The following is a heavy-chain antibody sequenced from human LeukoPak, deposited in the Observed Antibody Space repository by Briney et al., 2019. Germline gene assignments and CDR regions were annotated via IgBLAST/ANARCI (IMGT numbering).Heavy chain of an antibody. CDR3: TRRVSTTRWFDP. J-gene: IGHJ5*02. Sequence: GGSLRLSCAACGFTFSSYWMHWVRQVPGKGLVWVSRISNDGSTTIYADSVKGRFTISRDNAENTLYLQMNSLRVEDTAVYYCTRRVSTTRWFDPWGQGTLVTVSS. V-gene: IGHV3-74*01. CDR1: GFTFSSYW. D-gene: IGHD2-15*01. CDR2: ISNDGSTT.